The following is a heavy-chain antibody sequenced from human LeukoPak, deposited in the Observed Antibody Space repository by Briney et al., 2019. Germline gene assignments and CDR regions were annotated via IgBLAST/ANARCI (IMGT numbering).Heavy chain of an antibody. CDR1: GFTFSSFG. V-gene: IGHV3-30*18. J-gene: IGHJ1*01. CDR2: MSFDGSNQ. Sequence: GGSLRLSCAASGFTFSSFGMHWVRQAPGQGLEWVAVMSFDGSNQYYADSVKGRFTIYRDNFKDTVYLQMNSLRAEETAVYYCAKSHPPTVTTEEGEYLQHWGQGTLVTVSS. CDR3: AKSHPPTVTTEEGEYLQH. D-gene: IGHD4-17*01.